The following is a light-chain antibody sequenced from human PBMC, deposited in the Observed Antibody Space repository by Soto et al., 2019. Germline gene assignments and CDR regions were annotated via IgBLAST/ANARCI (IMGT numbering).Light chain of an antibody. CDR2: AAS. V-gene: IGKV1-8*01. J-gene: IGKJ1*01. Sequence: AIGITQTPSSLSSSTGDRFTITCLASQGISSYLAWYQQKPGKAPKLLIYAASTLQSGVPSRFSGSGSGTDFTLTISCLQSEDFATYYCQQYYSYPQTFGQGTKVDIK. CDR3: QQYYSYPQT. CDR1: QGISSY.